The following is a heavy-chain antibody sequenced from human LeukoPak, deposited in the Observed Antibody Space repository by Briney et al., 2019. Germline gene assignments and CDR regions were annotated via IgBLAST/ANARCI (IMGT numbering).Heavy chain of an antibody. V-gene: IGHV4-59*01. D-gene: IGHD5-24*01. CDR1: GGSISSYY. J-gene: IGHJ4*02. CDR2: IYYSGST. CDR3: ARGISTMTEYYFDY. Sequence: PSETLSLTCTVSGGSISSYYWSWIRQPPGKGLEWIGYIYYSGSTNYNPSLKSRVTISVDTSKNQFSLKLSSVTAADTAVYYCARGISTMTEYYFDYGGQGTLVTVSS.